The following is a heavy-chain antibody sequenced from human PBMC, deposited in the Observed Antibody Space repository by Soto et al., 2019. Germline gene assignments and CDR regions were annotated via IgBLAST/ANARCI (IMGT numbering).Heavy chain of an antibody. D-gene: IGHD6-6*01. CDR1: GYTFTGYY. CDR3: ASSXLAXQXXYYGMDV. V-gene: IGHV1-2*02. J-gene: IGHJ6*02. CDR2: INPNSGGT. Sequence: QVQLVQSGAEVKKPGASVKVSCKASGYTFTGYYMHWVRQAPGQGLEXMGWINPNSGGTNYAQKFQGRVTMTRDTSISTAYMELSRLRSDDTAVYYCASSXLAXQXXYYGMDVWGQGTTVTVSS.